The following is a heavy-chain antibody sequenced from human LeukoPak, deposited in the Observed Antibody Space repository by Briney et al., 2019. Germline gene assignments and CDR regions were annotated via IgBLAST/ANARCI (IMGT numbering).Heavy chain of an antibody. CDR1: GFTFSSSW. Sequence: GNSLRLSCVASGFTFSSSWMSWVRQGPGKGLEWVASINQDEIHYVDAVRGRFTISRDNAKNSLYLQMNSLTADDTAVYYYVRSHHPGGWFDPWGQGTLVTVSS. CDR3: VRSHHPGGWFDP. D-gene: IGHD3-10*01. J-gene: IGHJ5*02. CDR2: INQDEI. V-gene: IGHV3-7*01.